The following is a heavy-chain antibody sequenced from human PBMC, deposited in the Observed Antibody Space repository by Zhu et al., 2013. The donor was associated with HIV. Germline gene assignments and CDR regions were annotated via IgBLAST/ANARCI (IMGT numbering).Heavy chain of an antibody. V-gene: IGHV1-69*01. D-gene: IGHD2-21*02. CDR3: ARSGGNSEENDYFDY. CDR2: IIPMFGIG. Sequence: QVQVEQSGAEVKKPGSSVRVSCRTSGGTFTDHAINWVRQAPGQGLEWMGWIIPMFGIGIYAQKFKGRVSITADESTNTVYMTLNSLRFEDTAVYYCARSGGNSEENDYFDYWGQGTLVSVSS. CDR1: GGTFTDHA. J-gene: IGHJ4*02.